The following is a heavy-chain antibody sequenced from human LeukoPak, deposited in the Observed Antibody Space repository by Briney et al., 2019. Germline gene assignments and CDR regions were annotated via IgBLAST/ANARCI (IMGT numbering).Heavy chain of an antibody. CDR1: GFTFDDYA. Sequence: GGSLRLSCAASGFTFDDYAMHWVRQAPGKGLEWVSGISWNSGSIGYADSVKGRFTISRDNAKSSLYLQMNSLRVEDTAVYYCARAAPSRGSGSYNFDYWGQGTLVTVSS. D-gene: IGHD3-10*01. V-gene: IGHV3-9*01. J-gene: IGHJ4*02. CDR3: ARAAPSRGSGSYNFDY. CDR2: ISWNSGSI.